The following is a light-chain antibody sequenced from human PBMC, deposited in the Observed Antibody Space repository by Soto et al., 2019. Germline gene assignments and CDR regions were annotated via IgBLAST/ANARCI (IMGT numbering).Light chain of an antibody. Sequence: QSALTQPASVSGSPGQSITISCTGTSSDVGGRNYVSWYQQHSGEAPKVIIFEAYKRPSGVSNRFSGSKSGSTASLTISGLQAEDEADYYCCSNAVGSTYVFGTGTKLTVL. CDR3: CSNAVGSTYV. J-gene: IGLJ1*01. V-gene: IGLV2-23*01. CDR2: EAY. CDR1: SSDVGGRNY.